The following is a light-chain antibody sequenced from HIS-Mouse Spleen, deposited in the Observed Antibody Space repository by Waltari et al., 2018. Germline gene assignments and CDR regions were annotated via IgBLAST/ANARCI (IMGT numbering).Light chain of an antibody. CDR2: AAS. CDR3: QQYYSYPYT. CDR1: QGISSY. V-gene: IGKV1-8*01. J-gene: IGKJ2*01. Sequence: AIRMTPPPSSRHASTGDRVTITCRASQGISSYLAWYQQKPGKAPKLLIYAASTLQSGVPSRFSGSGSGTDFTLTISCLQSEDFATYYCQQYYSYPYTFGQGTKLEIK.